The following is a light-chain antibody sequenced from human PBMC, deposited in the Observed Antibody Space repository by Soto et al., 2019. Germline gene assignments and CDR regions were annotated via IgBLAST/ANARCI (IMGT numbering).Light chain of an antibody. CDR3: QQYNNWWT. CDR2: GAS. CDR1: KMVATN. J-gene: IGKJ1*01. Sequence: EMWRPNPPATLSLLPGKRPPLPSGAVKMVATNLAWNRQNPGRAPSLPFYGASTRATGIPARFSGSGSGTEFTLTISSLQSEDFAVYYCQQYNNWWTFGQGTKVEIK. V-gene: IGKV3-15*01.